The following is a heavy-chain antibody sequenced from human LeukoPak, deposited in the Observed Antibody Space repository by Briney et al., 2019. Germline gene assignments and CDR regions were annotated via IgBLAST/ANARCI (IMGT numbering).Heavy chain of an antibody. CDR3: ARRGGANREFDY. D-gene: IGHD1-26*01. CDR1: GDSVSSNSAT. J-gene: IGHJ4*02. Sequence: SQTLSLTCAISGDSVSSNSATWNWIRQSPSRGLEWLGRTYYRSKWYNDYAVSVKSRITINPDTSKNQFSLQLNSVTPEDTAVYFCARRGGANREFDYRGQGTLVTVSS. CDR2: TYYRSKWYN. V-gene: IGHV6-1*01.